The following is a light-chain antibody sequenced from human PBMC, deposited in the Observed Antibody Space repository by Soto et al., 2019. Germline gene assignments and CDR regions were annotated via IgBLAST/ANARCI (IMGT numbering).Light chain of an antibody. CDR3: QQYNSYPYT. Sequence: IQMTQSPSTLSASVGDRVTITCRASQSVSSWLAWYQQKPGKAPKLLIFDASSLESGVPSRFSGSGSGTEFTLTISSLQPAEFATYYCQQYNSYPYTFGQGTKLEIK. CDR1: QSVSSW. CDR2: DAS. V-gene: IGKV1-5*01. J-gene: IGKJ2*01.